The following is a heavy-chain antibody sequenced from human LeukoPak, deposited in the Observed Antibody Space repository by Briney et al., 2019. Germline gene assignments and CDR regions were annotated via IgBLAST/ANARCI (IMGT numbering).Heavy chain of an antibody. CDR1: GDSVSSKSAA. Sequence: SQTLSLTCAISGDSVSSKSAAWNWIRQSPSGGLEWVGRTYYRSKRSNDYAASVKSRITVNPDTSKNQFSLQLSSVTPEDTAVYYCARSRGATFDYWGQGTLVTVSS. D-gene: IGHD4/OR15-4a*01. CDR3: ARSRGATFDY. J-gene: IGHJ4*02. CDR2: TYYRSKRSN. V-gene: IGHV6-1*01.